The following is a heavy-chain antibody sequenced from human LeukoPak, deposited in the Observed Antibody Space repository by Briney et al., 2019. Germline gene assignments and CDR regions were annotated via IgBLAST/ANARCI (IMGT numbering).Heavy chain of an antibody. CDR2: ISSSGSTI. Sequence: GGSLRLSCAASGFTFSSYEMNWVRQAPGKGLEWVSYISSSGSTIYYADSVKGRFTVSRDNAKNSLYLQMNSLRAEDTAVYYCARAVGTWIQLWSPNYYYGMDVWGQGTTVTVSS. CDR3: ARAVGTWIQLWSPNYYYGMDV. J-gene: IGHJ6*02. V-gene: IGHV3-48*03. D-gene: IGHD5-18*01. CDR1: GFTFSSYE.